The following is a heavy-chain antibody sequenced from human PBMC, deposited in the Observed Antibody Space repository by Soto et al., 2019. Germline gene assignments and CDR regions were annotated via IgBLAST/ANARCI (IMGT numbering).Heavy chain of an antibody. D-gene: IGHD3-16*01. J-gene: IGHJ6*02. V-gene: IGHV3-21*01. Sequence: PGGSLRLSCAASGFTFSTYTNNWVRQAPGKGLEWVASISISSRDIFYADSVKDRFTISRDNANSSVDLQMNSLRVGDTAIYYCARGSWGGDGIDVWGQGTTVTVSS. CDR3: ARGSWGGDGIDV. CDR2: ISISSRDI. CDR1: GFTFSTYT.